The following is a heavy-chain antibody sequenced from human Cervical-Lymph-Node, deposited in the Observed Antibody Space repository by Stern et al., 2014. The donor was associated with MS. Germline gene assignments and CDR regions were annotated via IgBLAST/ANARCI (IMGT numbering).Heavy chain of an antibody. J-gene: IGHJ5*02. D-gene: IGHD3-3*01. CDR2: IYPGDSDT. Sequence: MQLVQSGAEVKKPGESLKISCKGSGYSFTSYWIGWVRQMPGKGLEWMGVIYPGDSDTRYSPSFQGQVTISADKSISTAYLQWSSLKASDTAMYYCARQERFLEWYPNWFDPWGQGTLVTVSS. CDR1: GYSFTSYW. V-gene: IGHV5-51*01. CDR3: ARQERFLEWYPNWFDP.